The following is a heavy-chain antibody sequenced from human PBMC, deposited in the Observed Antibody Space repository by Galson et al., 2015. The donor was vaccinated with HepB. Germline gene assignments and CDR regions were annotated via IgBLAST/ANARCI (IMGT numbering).Heavy chain of an antibody. CDR3: ARVYYYGSGSGTLDY. V-gene: IGHV1-18*01. D-gene: IGHD3-10*01. CDR2: ISAYNGNT. J-gene: IGHJ4*02. CDR1: GYTFTSYG. Sequence: SVKVSCKASGYTFTSYGISWVRQAPGQGLEWMGWISAYNGNTNYAQKLQVRVTMTTDTSTSTAYMELRSLRSDDTAVYYCARVYYYGSGSGTLDYWGQGTLVTVSS.